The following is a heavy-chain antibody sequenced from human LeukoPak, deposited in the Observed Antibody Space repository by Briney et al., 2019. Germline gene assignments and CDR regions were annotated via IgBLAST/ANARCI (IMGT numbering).Heavy chain of an antibody. J-gene: IGHJ4*02. D-gene: IGHD3-22*01. CDR2: IWYDGTTK. V-gene: IGHV3-33*01. Sequence: GRSLRLSCAASGFTFSSYGMHWVRQAAGKGLDWGAVIWYDGTTKYYADSVKGRFTISRDNSKTTLYLQMNSLRAEDTAVYYCARSLPDSSGYYYDYWGQGTLVTVSS. CDR3: ARSLPDSSGYYYDY. CDR1: GFTFSSYG.